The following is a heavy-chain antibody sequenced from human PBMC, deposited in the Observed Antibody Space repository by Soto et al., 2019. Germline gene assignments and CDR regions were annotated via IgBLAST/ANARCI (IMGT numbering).Heavy chain of an antibody. Sequence: EVQLVESGGGLVQPGGSLRLCCSASGFTFSDQYMDWVRQAPGNGLEWVGRSKNKADSYTTEYAASVKGRFTISRDGSKNSLFLQMNSLKTEDTAVYYCTVWGSGNDFGAAWGQGILVTVSS. V-gene: IGHV3-72*01. CDR1: GFTFSDQY. D-gene: IGHD3-10*01. CDR2: SKNKADSYTT. J-gene: IGHJ4*02. CDR3: TVWGSGNDFGAA.